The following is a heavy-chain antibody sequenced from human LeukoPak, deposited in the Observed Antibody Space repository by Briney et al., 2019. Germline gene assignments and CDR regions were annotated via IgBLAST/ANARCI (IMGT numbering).Heavy chain of an antibody. CDR2: IIPIFGTA. V-gene: IGHV1-69*13. CDR1: GGTFISYA. CDR3: ASLPEAYCGGDCYSSH. D-gene: IGHD2-21*02. J-gene: IGHJ4*02. Sequence: ASVKVSCKASGGTFISYAISWVRQAPGQGLEWMGGIIPIFGTANYAQKFQGRVTITADESTSTAYMELSSLRSEDTAVYYCASLPEAYCGGDCYSSHWGQGTLVTVSS.